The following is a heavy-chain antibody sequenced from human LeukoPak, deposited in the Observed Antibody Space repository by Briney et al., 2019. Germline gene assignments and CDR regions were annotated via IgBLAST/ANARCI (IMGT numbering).Heavy chain of an antibody. Sequence: SGGSLRHSCAASGFTFSSYSMNWVRQAPGKGLEWVSSISSSSSYIYYADSVKGRFTISRDNAKNSLYLQMNSLRAEDTAVYYCARVLTEYCTNGVCPNPYYYYYGMDVWGQGTTVTVSS. D-gene: IGHD2-8*01. J-gene: IGHJ6*02. V-gene: IGHV3-21*01. CDR2: ISSSSSYI. CDR3: ARVLTEYCTNGVCPNPYYYYYGMDV. CDR1: GFTFSSYS.